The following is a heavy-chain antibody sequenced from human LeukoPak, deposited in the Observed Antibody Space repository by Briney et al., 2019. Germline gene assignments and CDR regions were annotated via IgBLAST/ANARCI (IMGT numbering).Heavy chain of an antibody. CDR2: IIPTFGTT. J-gene: IGHJ5*02. CDR3: SRSYLVFNWLDP. Sequence: SVKVSCKASGGTFKNYAVSWVRQAPGQGLEWVGGIIPTFGTTNYTQQFQGRVTITAEESTSTVYMELSSLRSDDTAVYYCSRSYLVFNWLDPWGQGTLVTVSS. CDR1: GGTFKNYA. D-gene: IGHD2-8*01. V-gene: IGHV1-69*01.